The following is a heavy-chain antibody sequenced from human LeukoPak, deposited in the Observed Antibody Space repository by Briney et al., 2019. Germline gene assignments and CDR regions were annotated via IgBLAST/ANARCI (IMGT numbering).Heavy chain of an antibody. CDR1: GFTFSSYS. D-gene: IGHD6-13*01. CDR3: ARNGEYGGSSWPPYYGMDV. Sequence: GGSLRLSRAASGFTFSSYSMNWVRQAPGKGLERVSSISSSSSYIYYADSVKGRFTISRDNAKNSLYLQMNSLRAEDTAVYYCARNGEYGGSSWPPYYGMDVWGQGTTVTVSS. V-gene: IGHV3-21*01. CDR2: ISSSSSYI. J-gene: IGHJ6*02.